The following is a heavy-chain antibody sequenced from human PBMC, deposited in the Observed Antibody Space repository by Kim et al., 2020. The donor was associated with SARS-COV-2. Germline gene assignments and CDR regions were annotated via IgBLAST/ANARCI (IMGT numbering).Heavy chain of an antibody. J-gene: IGHJ4*02. D-gene: IGHD6-19*01. CDR2: INHSGST. Sequence: SETLSLTCAVYGGSFSGYYWSWIRQPPGKGLEWIGEINHSGSTNYNPSLKSRVTISVDTSKNQFSLKLSSVTAADTAVYYCARRSAGTCLDYWGQGTLVTVSS. CDR3: ARRSAGTCLDY. CDR1: GGSFSGYY. V-gene: IGHV4-34*01.